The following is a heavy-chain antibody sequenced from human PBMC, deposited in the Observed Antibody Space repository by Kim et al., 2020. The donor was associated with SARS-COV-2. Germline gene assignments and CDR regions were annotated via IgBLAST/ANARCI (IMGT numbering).Heavy chain of an antibody. V-gene: IGHV3-53*01. CDR3: ARGREPTVYYYYGMDV. CDR1: GFTVSSNY. Sequence: GGSLRLSCAASGFTVSSNYMSWVRQAPGKGLEWVSVIYSGGSTYYAHSVKGRFTISRDNSKNTLYLQMNSLRAEDTAVYYCARGREPTVYYYYGMDVWGQGTTVTVSS. J-gene: IGHJ6*02. D-gene: IGHD1-26*01. CDR2: IYSGGST.